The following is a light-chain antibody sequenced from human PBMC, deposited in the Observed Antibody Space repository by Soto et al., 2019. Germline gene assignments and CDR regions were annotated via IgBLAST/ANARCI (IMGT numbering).Light chain of an antibody. CDR1: QTIGKN. V-gene: IGKV1-39*01. Sequence: DIQMTQSPSSLSASVGDRVTITCRASQTIGKNLNWYQQEPGKAPKLLIYAASTLQSGVPSRFIGSGSGTDFTLTISGLQSEDFATYYCQQYKSPPWTFGQGTKVDIK. CDR3: QQYKSPPWT. J-gene: IGKJ1*01. CDR2: AAS.